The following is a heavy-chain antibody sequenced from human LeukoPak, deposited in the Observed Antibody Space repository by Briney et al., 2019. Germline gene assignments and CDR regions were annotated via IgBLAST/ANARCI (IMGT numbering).Heavy chain of an antibody. CDR2: ISGSGGST. CDR3: ARHGWHNWNYSGAFDI. J-gene: IGHJ3*02. Sequence: PGGSLRLSCAASGFTFSSYAMSWVRQAPGKGLEWVSAISGSGGSTYYADSVKGRFTISRDNSKNTLYLQMNSLRAEDTAVYYCARHGWHNWNYSGAFDIWGQGTMVTVSS. CDR1: GFTFSSYA. D-gene: IGHD1-7*01. V-gene: IGHV3-23*01.